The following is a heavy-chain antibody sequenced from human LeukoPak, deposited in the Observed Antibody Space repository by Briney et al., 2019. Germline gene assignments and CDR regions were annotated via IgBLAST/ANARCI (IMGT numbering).Heavy chain of an antibody. V-gene: IGHV1-2*02. D-gene: IGHD6-19*01. CDR3: ARDRTRTGYSSGWYHDY. Sequence: ASVKVSCKASGYTFTGYYLHWVRQAPGQGLEWMGWINPNSGDTNYAQKLQGRVTMTRDTSISTAYMELSRLRSDDTAVYYCARDRTRTGYSSGWYHDYWGQGTLVTVSS. CDR2: INPNSGDT. J-gene: IGHJ4*02. CDR1: GYTFTGYY.